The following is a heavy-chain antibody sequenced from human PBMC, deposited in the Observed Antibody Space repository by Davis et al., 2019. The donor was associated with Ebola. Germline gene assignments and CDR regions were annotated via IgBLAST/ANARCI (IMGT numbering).Heavy chain of an antibody. CDR3: ARAEPFYYYGMDV. CDR1: GFTFSSYG. Sequence: GGSLRLSCAASGFTFSSYGMHWVRQAPGKGLEWVAVIWYDGSNKYYADSVKGRFTISRDNSKNTLYLQMNSLRAEDTAVYYCARAEPFYYYGMDVWGQGTTVTVSS. CDR2: IWYDGSNK. V-gene: IGHV3-33*01. J-gene: IGHJ6*02.